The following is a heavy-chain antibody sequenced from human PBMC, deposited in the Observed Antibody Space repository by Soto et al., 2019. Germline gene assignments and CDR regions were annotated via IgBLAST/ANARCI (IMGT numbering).Heavy chain of an antibody. Sequence: QKYLVESGGGVVQPGGSLRLSCVASGSIFSGYGMHWVRQAPGKGLEWVAVIWYDGSNKYYADSVKGRFTISRDNSKNMLYLQMDSLRAEDTAVYYCARDGIGGTVFRGFCDYWGQGHLVTVSS. CDR3: ARDGIGGTVFRGFCDY. CDR2: IWYDGSNK. V-gene: IGHV3-33*01. J-gene: IGHJ4*02. D-gene: IGHD1-7*01. CDR1: GSIFSGYG.